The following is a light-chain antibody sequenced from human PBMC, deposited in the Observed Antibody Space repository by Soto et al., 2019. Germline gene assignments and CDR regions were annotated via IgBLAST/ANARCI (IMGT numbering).Light chain of an antibody. Sequence: DIVMTQSPDSLAVSLGERATINCKSSQSVLHSSNNKNYLAWYQQKPGQPPKLLIYWASTRESGVPDRFSGSGSGPDFTLTISSLKAEDVAVYFCQQYYSTPHPFGQGTKVEIK. CDR1: QSVLHSSNNKNY. CDR2: WAS. V-gene: IGKV4-1*01. CDR3: QQYYSTPHP. J-gene: IGKJ1*01.